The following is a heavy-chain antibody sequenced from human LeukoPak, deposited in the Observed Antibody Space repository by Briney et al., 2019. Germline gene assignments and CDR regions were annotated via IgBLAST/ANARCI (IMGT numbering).Heavy chain of an antibody. CDR3: ARDHSGSSFDY. V-gene: IGHV3-74*01. CDR2: INRDGSST. CDR1: GXTFSNYW. Sequence: PGGSLRLSCAASGXTFSNYWMHWVRQGPGKGLVWVARINRDGSSTNYADSVKGRFTISRDNAKNTLYLQMNSLRDADTAVYYCARDHSGSSFDYWGLGTLVTVSS. D-gene: IGHD1-26*01. J-gene: IGHJ4*02.